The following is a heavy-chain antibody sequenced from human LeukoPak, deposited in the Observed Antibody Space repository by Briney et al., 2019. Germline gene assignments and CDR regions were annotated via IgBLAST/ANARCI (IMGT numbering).Heavy chain of an antibody. CDR1: GYTFTSYA. V-gene: IGHV1-3*01. Sequence: ASVKVSCKASGYTFTSYAIQWVRQAPGQRLEWMGWINAGHGNTKYSQKFQGRVTITRDTSASTAYMELSSLRSEDTAVYYCARGRENSYYDYVWGSYRYDAFDIWGQGTMVTVSS. CDR3: ARGRENSYYDYVWGSYRYDAFDI. CDR2: INAGHGNT. J-gene: IGHJ3*02. D-gene: IGHD3-16*02.